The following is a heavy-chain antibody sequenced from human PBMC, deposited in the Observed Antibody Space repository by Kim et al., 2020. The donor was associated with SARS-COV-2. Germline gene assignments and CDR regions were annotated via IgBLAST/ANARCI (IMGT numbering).Heavy chain of an antibody. CDR3: AGDSHTMSSSYYFDY. V-gene: IGHV3-30-3*01. CDR1: GFTFNKYA. CDR2: ISYDGNNE. D-gene: IGHD3-22*01. Sequence: GGSLRLSCAASGFTFNKYAMHWVRQAPGKGPEWVAFISYDGNNEEYADSVKGRFTVSRDNSKNSLYLQMNNLRSDDTAVYYCAGDSHTMSSSYYFDYCG. J-gene: IGHJ4*01.